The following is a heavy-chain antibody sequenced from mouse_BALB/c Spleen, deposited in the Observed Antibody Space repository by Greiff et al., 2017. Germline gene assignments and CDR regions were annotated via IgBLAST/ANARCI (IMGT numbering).Heavy chain of an antibody. D-gene: IGHD6-1*01. CDR3: ARGPLGAFDY. CDR2: ISSGGGST. Sequence: EVKVVESGGGLVKPGGSLKLSCAASGFAFSSYDMSWVRQTPEKRLEWVAYISSGGGSTYYPDTVKGRFTISRDNAKNTLYLQMSSLKSEDTAMYYCARGPLGAFDYWGQGTTLTVSS. CDR1: GFAFSSYD. J-gene: IGHJ2*01. V-gene: IGHV5-12-1*01.